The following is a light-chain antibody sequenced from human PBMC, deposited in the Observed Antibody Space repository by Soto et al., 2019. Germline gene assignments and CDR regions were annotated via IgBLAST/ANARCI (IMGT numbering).Light chain of an antibody. Sequence: IQMTQSPSSLSASVGDTVTITCRASQDISNYLAWYQQKPGRVPKVLIYAASTLQSGVPSRFSAIGSGTYFTLTISSLQPEDVATYYCQKYNRAPLTFGGGTKV. CDR2: AAS. V-gene: IGKV1-27*01. CDR1: QDISNY. CDR3: QKYNRAPLT. J-gene: IGKJ4*01.